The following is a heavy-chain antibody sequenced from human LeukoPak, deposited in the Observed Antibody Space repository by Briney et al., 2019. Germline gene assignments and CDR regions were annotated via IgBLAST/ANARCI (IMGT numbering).Heavy chain of an antibody. D-gene: IGHD2-21*01. V-gene: IGHV3-23*01. J-gene: IGHJ6*03. CDR1: QFTFSRFA. CDR3: AKHLGSHSFLFYYMDV. CDR2: LSGSGTAT. Sequence: TGGSLRLSCEASQFTFSRFAMSWIRQAPGTGLEWVSTLSGSGTATYYADSVKGRFTTSRDNSKDTLYLQMDNLGADDTAVYYCAKHLGSHSFLFYYMDVWGTGTSVIVSS.